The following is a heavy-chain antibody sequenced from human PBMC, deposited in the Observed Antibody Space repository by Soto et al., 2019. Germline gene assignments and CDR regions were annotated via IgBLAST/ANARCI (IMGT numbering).Heavy chain of an antibody. CDR2: ISSSGTTI. J-gene: IGHJ6*02. V-gene: IGHV3-11*01. CDR1: GFTFSDYY. D-gene: IGHD3-16*02. Sequence: GGSLRLSCAASGFTFSDYYMSWIRQAPGKGLKWVSYISSSGTTIYYADSVKGRFTISRDNARNSLFLQMNSLRAEDTAVYYCAKGYVWGSYRPSMDVWGHGTTVTVS. CDR3: AKGYVWGSYRPSMDV.